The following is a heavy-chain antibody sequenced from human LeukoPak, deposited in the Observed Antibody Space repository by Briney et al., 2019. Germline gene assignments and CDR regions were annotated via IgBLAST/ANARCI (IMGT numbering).Heavy chain of an antibody. Sequence: ASVKVSCKASGYTFTGYYMHWVRQAPGQGLEWMGWINPNSGGTNYAQKFQGRVTMTRDTSISTAYMDLSRLRSDDTAVYYCARVGLDDFWSGYSFQHWGQGTLVTVSS. CDR3: ARVGLDDFWSGYSFQH. J-gene: IGHJ1*01. V-gene: IGHV1-2*02. CDR2: INPNSGGT. D-gene: IGHD3-3*01. CDR1: GYTFTGYY.